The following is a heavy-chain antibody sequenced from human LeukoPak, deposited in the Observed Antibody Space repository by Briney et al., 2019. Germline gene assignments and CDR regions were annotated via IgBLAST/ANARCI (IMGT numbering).Heavy chain of an antibody. D-gene: IGHD6-6*01. Sequence: GESLQISCKGSGSLFINYWIGWVRQLPGKSLEWMGTIYPGDSDTTYSPSLQGQVTISADKSISTAYLQWNSLKASDTAMYFCARQTSSSSRVDFWGQGTLVTVSS. CDR2: IYPGDSDT. CDR1: GSLFINYW. V-gene: IGHV5-51*01. J-gene: IGHJ4*02. CDR3: ARQTSSSSRVDF.